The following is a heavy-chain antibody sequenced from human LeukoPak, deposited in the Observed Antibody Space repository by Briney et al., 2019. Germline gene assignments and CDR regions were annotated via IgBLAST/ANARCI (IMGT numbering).Heavy chain of an antibody. J-gene: IGHJ3*02. CDR3: AKGGGYSRNAFDI. D-gene: IGHD2-15*01. V-gene: IGHV3-23*01. CDR2: ISAPGGNT. Sequence: DPGGSLRLSCAASGFTFSSYALSWVRQPPGKGLEWVSTISAPGGNTYYADSVTGRFPISRDSSKSTLYLQMNSLRAEDTAVYYCAKGGGYSRNAFDIWGQGTMVTVSS. CDR1: GFTFSSYA.